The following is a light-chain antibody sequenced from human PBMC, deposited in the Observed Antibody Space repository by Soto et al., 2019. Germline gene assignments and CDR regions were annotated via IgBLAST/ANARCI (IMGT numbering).Light chain of an antibody. V-gene: IGLV1-47*01. CDR3: AAWDDSLRGYV. CDR1: SSNIGSNY. Sequence: QSVPTQPPSASGTPGQRGTISCSGSSSNIGSNYVYWYQQLPGTAPKLLIYRNNQRPSGVPDRFSGSKSGTSASLAISGLRSEDEADYYCAAWDDSLRGYVFGTGTKLTVL. CDR2: RNN. J-gene: IGLJ1*01.